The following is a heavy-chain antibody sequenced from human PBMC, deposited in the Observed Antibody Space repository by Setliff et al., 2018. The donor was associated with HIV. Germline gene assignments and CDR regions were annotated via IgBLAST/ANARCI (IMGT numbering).Heavy chain of an antibody. CDR3: ASGSNQERSDYYYAFDI. D-gene: IGHD3-22*01. J-gene: IGHJ3*02. CDR1: GFSFRNAW. CDR2: IRRKANGYTT. Sequence: GSLRLSCAASGFSFRNAWMSWVRQAPGKGLEWVGRIRRKANGYTTEYAASVKGRFTISRYDSRNSLYLQMNSLKIEDTAVYYCASGSNQERSDYYYAFDIWGQGTMVTVSS. V-gene: IGHV3-72*01.